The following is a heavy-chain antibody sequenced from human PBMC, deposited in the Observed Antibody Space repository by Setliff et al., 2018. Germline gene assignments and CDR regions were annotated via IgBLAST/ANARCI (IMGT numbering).Heavy chain of an antibody. CDR1: RFTFRKHA. CDR2: VSGSGMTR. D-gene: IGHD3-22*01. CDR3: ARADSDSYYPYYFDF. J-gene: IGHJ4*02. Sequence: LSLSCTASRFTFRKHALAWVRQAPGKGLQWVSSVSGSGMTRDYTDSVKGRFTVSRDSSQNKIHLQMVSLRAEDTGKYFCARADSDSYYPYYFDFWGQGVLVTVSS. V-gene: IGHV3-23*01.